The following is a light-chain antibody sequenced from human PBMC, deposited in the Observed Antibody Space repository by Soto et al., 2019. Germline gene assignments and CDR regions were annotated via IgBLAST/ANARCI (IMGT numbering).Light chain of an antibody. CDR1: QSVSSGS. CDR3: QSYGGSVT. V-gene: IGKV3-20*01. J-gene: IGKJ4*01. CDR2: ASS. Sequence: EVVLTQSPGTLSLSPGERATLSCRASQSVSSGSLAWCQQRPGQAPRLLIYASSSRATGVPDRFSGSGSGTDFTLTISRLEPEDFAVYYCQSYGGSVTSGGGTKVEIK.